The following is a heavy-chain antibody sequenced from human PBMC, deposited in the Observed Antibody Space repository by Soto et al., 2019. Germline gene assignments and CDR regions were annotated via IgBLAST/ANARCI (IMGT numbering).Heavy chain of an antibody. CDR3: AREGDYYCSGTRCFHYYGLDG. Sequence: QVQLVESGGGVVQPGTSLRLSCTASGFTFNSYGIHWVRQAPGKGLEWLALIEYNAKNRFYADSVKGRFSISRDNSRNTVYLQVNGLRAEDTAVYYCAREGDYYCSGTRCFHYYGLDGWGQGTTVIVSS. J-gene: IGHJ6*01. V-gene: IGHV3-33*05. CDR2: IEYNAKNR. D-gene: IGHD2-15*01. CDR1: GFTFNSYG.